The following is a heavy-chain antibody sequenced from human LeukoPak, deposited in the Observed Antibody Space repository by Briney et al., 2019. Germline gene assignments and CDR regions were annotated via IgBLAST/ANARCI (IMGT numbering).Heavy chain of an antibody. CDR3: ARDYFGLGSYFGTGDY. Sequence: GASVKVSCKASGYTFTSYGINWVRQAPGQGLEWMGWISVQNGNTKYAQNVQGRVTMTTDTSTETAYMELRTLRSDDTAVYYCARDYFGLGSYFGTGDYWGQGTLVTVSS. D-gene: IGHD3-10*01. J-gene: IGHJ4*02. CDR1: GYTFTSYG. CDR2: ISVQNGNT. V-gene: IGHV1-18*04.